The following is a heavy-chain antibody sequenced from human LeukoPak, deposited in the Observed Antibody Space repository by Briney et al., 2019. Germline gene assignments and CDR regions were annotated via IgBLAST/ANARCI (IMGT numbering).Heavy chain of an antibody. CDR3: ARGGIAAAGTLDY. V-gene: IGHV1-69*04. D-gene: IGHD6-13*01. CDR2: IIPIFGIA. J-gene: IGHJ4*02. CDR1: GGTFSSYA. Sequence: ASVKVSCKASGGTFSSYAISWVRQAPGQRLEWMGRIIPIFGIANYAQKFQGRVTITADKSTSTAYMELSSLRSEDTAVYYCARGGIAAAGTLDYWGQGTLVTVSS.